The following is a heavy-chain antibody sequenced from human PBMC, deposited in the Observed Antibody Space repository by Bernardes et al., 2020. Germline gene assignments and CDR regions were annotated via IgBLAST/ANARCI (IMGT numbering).Heavy chain of an antibody. Sequence: GGSLRLSCAASGFTVRSTYLSWVRQAPGKGLEWVSVIYSGGSTYYADSVKGRFTISRDNSKNTLYLQMNSLRAEDTAVYYCASPMTTVTTGAFDIWGQGTMVTGSA. V-gene: IGHV3-53*01. D-gene: IGHD4-17*01. CDR3: ASPMTTVTTGAFDI. J-gene: IGHJ3*02. CDR1: GFTVRSTY. CDR2: IYSGGST.